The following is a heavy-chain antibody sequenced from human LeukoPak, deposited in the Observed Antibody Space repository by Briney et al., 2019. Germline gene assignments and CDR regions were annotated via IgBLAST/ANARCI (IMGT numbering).Heavy chain of an antibody. V-gene: IGHV3-9*03. J-gene: IGHJ3*02. CDR3: AKGGSSWQADAFDI. CDR2: VSWNSGSR. CDR1: GCTFDDYA. Sequence: GGSLRLSCAASGCTFDDYAMHWVRNAPGKGLGWVSGVSWNSGSRGYADSVKGRFTISRDNAKNSLYLQMNSLRAEDMALYYCAKGGSSWQADAFDIWGQGTMVTVSS. D-gene: IGHD6-13*01.